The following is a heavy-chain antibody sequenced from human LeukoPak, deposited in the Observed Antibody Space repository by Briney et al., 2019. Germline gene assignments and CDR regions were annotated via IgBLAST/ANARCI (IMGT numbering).Heavy chain of an antibody. V-gene: IGHV3-23*01. Sequence: GASLRLSCEASGFTFSSYAMSWVRQAPGQGLEWVSAISGSGGSTYYADSVKGRFTISRDNSTNTLYLQMNSLRAEDTAVYYCAKDGRRYDFWSGSDYWGQGTLVTVSS. J-gene: IGHJ4*02. CDR2: ISGSGGST. CDR3: AKDGRRYDFWSGSDY. CDR1: GFTFSSYA. D-gene: IGHD3-3*01.